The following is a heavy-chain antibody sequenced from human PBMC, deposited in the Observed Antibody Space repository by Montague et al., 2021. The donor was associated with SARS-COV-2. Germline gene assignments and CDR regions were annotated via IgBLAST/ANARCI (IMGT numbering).Heavy chain of an antibody. CDR1: GGSIGSGSYY. CDR3: AREVYQLPNTYYYYYGMDV. Sequence: TLSLTCTVSGGSIGSGSYYWGWIRQPAGKGLEWIGRIYTSGSTNYNPSLKSRVTISVDTSKNQFSLKLSSVTAADTAVYYCAREVYQLPNTYYYYYGMDVWGQGTTVTVSS. J-gene: IGHJ6*02. D-gene: IGHD2-2*01. V-gene: IGHV4-61*02. CDR2: IYTSGST.